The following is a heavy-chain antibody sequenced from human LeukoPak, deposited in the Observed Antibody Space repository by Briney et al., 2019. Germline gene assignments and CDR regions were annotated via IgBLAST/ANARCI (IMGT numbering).Heavy chain of an antibody. CDR2: IYSGGST. V-gene: IGHV3-53*04. CDR1: GFTFSSYA. D-gene: IGHD4-11*01. Sequence: GGSLRLSCAASGFTFSSYAMSWVRQAPGKGLEWVSVIYSGGSTYYADSVKGRFTISRHNSKNTLYLQMNSLRAEDTAVYYCARSNYVSYYYGMDVWGQGTTVTVSS. J-gene: IGHJ6*02. CDR3: ARSNYVSYYYGMDV.